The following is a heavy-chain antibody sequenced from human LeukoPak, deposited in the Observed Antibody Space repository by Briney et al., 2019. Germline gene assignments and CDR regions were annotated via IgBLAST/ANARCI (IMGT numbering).Heavy chain of an antibody. J-gene: IGHJ4*02. CDR2: IYYSGST. V-gene: IGHV4-39*01. CDR1: GGSISSSSYY. D-gene: IGHD6-19*01. Sequence: SETLSLTCTVSGGSISSSSYYWGWIRQPPGKGLEWIGSIYYSGSTYYNPSLKSRVTISVDTSKNQFSLKLSSVTAAGTAVYYCATHEWYSSGWDLKYFDYWGQGTLVTVSS. CDR3: ATHEWYSSGWDLKYFDY.